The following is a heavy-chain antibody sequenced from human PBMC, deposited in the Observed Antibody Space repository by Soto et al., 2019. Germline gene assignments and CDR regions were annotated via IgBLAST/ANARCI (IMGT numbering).Heavy chain of an antibody. CDR3: ARESKGWYYYTVWTS. J-gene: IGHJ6*02. D-gene: IGHD6-19*01. V-gene: IGHV4-34*01. Sequence: PSETLSLTCAVYGGSFSGYYWSWIRQPPGKGLEWIGEINHSGSTNYNPSLKSRVTISVDASKNQFSLKLSSVTAADTAVYYCARESKGWYYYTVWTSGAKGPRSPSP. CDR2: INHSGST. CDR1: GGSFSGYY.